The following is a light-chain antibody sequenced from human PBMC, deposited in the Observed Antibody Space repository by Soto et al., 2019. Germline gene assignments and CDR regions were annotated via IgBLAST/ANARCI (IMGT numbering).Light chain of an antibody. Sequence: DIQMNQSPSTVSASVGDRVTITCRASQDIGTWLAWYQQKPEKAPKVLIYRASHLESGVPSRFSASGSGTEFSLTINSLQADDFATYYCQQYNNYWTSGQGTKV. J-gene: IGKJ1*01. CDR2: RAS. CDR1: QDIGTW. V-gene: IGKV1-5*03. CDR3: QQYNNYWT.